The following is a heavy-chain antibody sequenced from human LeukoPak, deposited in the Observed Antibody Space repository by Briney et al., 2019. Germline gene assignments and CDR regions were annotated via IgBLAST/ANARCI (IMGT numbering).Heavy chain of an antibody. Sequence: SVKVSCKASGGTFSSYAISWVRQAPGQGLEWMGGIIPIFGTANYAQKFQGRVTITADKSTSTAYMELSSLRSEDTAVYYCASSRLYYYYMDVWGKGTTVTVSS. J-gene: IGHJ6*03. CDR3: ASSRLYYYYMDV. CDR2: IIPIFGTA. D-gene: IGHD6-25*01. V-gene: IGHV1-69*06. CDR1: GGTFSSYA.